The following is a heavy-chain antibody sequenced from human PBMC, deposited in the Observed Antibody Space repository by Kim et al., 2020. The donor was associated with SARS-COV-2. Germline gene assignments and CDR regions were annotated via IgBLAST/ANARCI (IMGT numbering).Heavy chain of an antibody. V-gene: IGHV3-30-3*01. D-gene: IGHD3-16*01. CDR2: SNK. J-gene: IGHJ5*02. Sequence: SNKYYPDPVKGRFTIARDNSKTTLYLQMNSLRAEDTAVYYCARDGGNWFDPWGQGTLVTVSS. CDR3: ARDGGNWFDP.